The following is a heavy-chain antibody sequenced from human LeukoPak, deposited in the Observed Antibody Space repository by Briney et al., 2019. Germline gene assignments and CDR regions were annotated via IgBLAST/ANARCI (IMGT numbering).Heavy chain of an antibody. Sequence: PGGSLRLSCAASGLTFSSYSMNWVRQAPGKGLEWVSHITASGTAMFYADSVKGRFTISRDNAKNSLYLQMNGLRDEDTAVYYCASSGSYRFDYWGQGTLVTVSS. CDR1: GLTFSSYS. D-gene: IGHD1-26*01. V-gene: IGHV3-48*02. CDR2: ITASGTAM. CDR3: ASSGSYRFDY. J-gene: IGHJ4*02.